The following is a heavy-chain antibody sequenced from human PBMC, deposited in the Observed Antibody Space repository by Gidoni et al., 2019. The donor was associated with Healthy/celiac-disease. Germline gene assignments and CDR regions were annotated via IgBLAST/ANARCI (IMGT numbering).Heavy chain of an antibody. D-gene: IGHD3-3*01. J-gene: IGHJ4*02. V-gene: IGHV3-48*03. CDR1: GFTFSSYE. CDR2: ISSSGSTI. CDR3: ARDSDDFWSGYCYFDY. Sequence: EVQLVESGGGSVQPGGSLRLSCAASGFTFSSYEMNWVRQAPGKGLEWVSYISSSGSTIYYADSGKGRFTISRDNAKNSLYLQMNSLRAEDTAVDYCARDSDDFWSGYCYFDYWGQGTLVTVSS.